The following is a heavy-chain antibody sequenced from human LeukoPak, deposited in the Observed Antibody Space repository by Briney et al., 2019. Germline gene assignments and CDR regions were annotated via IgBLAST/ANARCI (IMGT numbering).Heavy chain of an antibody. D-gene: IGHD6-6*01. J-gene: IGHJ3*02. CDR1: GFTFSSYE. CDR2: ISSSGSTI. V-gene: IGHV3-48*03. Sequence: PGGSLRLSCAASGFTFSSYEMNWVRQAPGKGLEWVSYISSSGSTIYYADSMKGRFTISRDNAKNSLYLQMNSLRAEDTAVYYCARDRGPHSSSPNSGAFDIWGQGTMVTVSS. CDR3: ARDRGPHSSSPNSGAFDI.